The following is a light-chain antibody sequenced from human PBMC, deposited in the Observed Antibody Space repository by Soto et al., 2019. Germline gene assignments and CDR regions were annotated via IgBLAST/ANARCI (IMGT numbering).Light chain of an antibody. Sequence: QSALTQFPSASGSPGQSVTISCTGTSSDVGPYNYVSWYQQHPGKAPKLMIYEVTKRPSGVPDRFSGSKSGNTAYLTVSGLQAEDEAVYYCSSYAGSNNLVFGTGTKLTVL. V-gene: IGLV2-8*01. J-gene: IGLJ1*01. CDR1: SSDVGPYNY. CDR2: EVT. CDR3: SSYAGSNNLV.